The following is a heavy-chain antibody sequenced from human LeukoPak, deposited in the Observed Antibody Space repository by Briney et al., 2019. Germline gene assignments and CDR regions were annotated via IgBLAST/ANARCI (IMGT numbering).Heavy chain of an antibody. Sequence: GASVKVSCTASGYTFTIYYMHWVRQAPGQGLEWMGIINPSGGSTSYAQKFQGRVTITRDTSTSTVYMELSSLRSEDTAVYYCARGGYYHNWFDPWGQGTLVTVSS. D-gene: IGHD3-22*01. CDR2: INPSGGST. J-gene: IGHJ5*02. V-gene: IGHV1-46*01. CDR3: ARGGYYHNWFDP. CDR1: GYTFTIYY.